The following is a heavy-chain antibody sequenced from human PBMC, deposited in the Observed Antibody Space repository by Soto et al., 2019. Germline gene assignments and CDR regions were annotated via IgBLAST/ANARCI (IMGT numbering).Heavy chain of an antibody. CDR3: GRDLTSNANCIDP. V-gene: IGHV4-30-4*01. CDR1: GDYIHVGGYY. J-gene: IGHJ5*02. Sequence: SETLSLTCSVSGDYIHVGGYYWTWIRQRPGKGLEWMGYIYYTGKTYYNPSLESRLTMSVDRSKNQFSLRLTSVTAADTAVYFCGRDLTSNANCIDPWGQGTLVAVSS. D-gene: IGHD2-2*01. CDR2: IYYTGKT.